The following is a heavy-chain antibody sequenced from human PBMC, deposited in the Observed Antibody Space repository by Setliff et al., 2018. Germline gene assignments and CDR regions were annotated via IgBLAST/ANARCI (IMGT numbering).Heavy chain of an antibody. CDR3: ARERGGYCSGGSCRAMDY. Sequence: GGSLRLSCAASGFAFNNYYMAWIRQAPGKGLQWLSYMSLNGHVVHYADSVKGRFTISRDNGKNSLYLQMNSLRAEDTAVYYCARERGGYCSGGSCRAMDYWGQGTLVTVSS. D-gene: IGHD2-15*01. CDR1: GFAFNNYY. CDR2: MSLNGHVV. V-gene: IGHV3-11*04. J-gene: IGHJ4*02.